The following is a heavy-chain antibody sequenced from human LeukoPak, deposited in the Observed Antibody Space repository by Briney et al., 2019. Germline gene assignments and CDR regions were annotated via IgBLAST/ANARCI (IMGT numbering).Heavy chain of an antibody. CDR2: IYYSGGT. V-gene: IGHV4-30-4*01. CDR3: ASIAAAATYYYYGMDV. CDR1: GGSISSGDYY. D-gene: IGHD6-13*01. Sequence: TSETLSLTCTVSGGSISSGDYYWSWIRQPPGKGLEWIGYIYYSGGTYYNPSLKSRVTISVDTSKNQFSLKLSSVTAADTAVYYCASIAAAATYYYYGMDVWGQGTTVTVSS. J-gene: IGHJ6*02.